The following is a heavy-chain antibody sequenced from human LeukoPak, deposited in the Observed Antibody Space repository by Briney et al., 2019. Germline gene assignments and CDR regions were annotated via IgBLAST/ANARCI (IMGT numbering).Heavy chain of an antibody. CDR2: IYYSGST. J-gene: IGHJ4*02. V-gene: IGHV4-39*07. D-gene: IGHD2-2*01. CDR1: GGSISSSSYY. CDR3: ARAPRAYCSTTGSCFQDY. Sequence: SETLSLTCTVSGGSISSSSYYWGWIRQPPGKGLEWIASIYYSGSTYYNPSLKSRVTISVDTSKNQFSLKLSSVTAADTAVYYCARAPRAYCSTTGSCFQDYWGQGTLVTVSS.